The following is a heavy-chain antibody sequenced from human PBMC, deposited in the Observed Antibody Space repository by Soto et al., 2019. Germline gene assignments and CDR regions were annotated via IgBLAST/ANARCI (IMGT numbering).Heavy chain of an antibody. CDR3: ARLRGGFGAHEAFDY. D-gene: IGHD5-12*01. CDR2: IYPSDSDT. CDR1: GYTFTNYW. J-gene: IGHJ4*02. V-gene: IGHV5-51*01. Sequence: GESLKISCKGSGYTFTNYWIGWVRQMPGKGLEWMGIIYPSDSDTTYSPSFEGQVTMSADKSIITAYLQWSSLKASDTAMYYCARLRGGFGAHEAFDYWGQGTLVTVSS.